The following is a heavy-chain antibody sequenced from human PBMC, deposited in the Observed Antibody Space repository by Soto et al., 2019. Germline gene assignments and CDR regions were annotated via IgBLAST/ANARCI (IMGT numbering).Heavy chain of an antibody. Sequence: GESLKISCKGSGYSFTTYWIAWVRQMPGKGLEWMGFIYPSDSETRYSPTFQGQVTISADKSISTAYLQWSSLKASDTAMYYCARQQFSGSYGYWGQGTLVTVS. CDR1: GYSFTTYW. D-gene: IGHD1-26*01. J-gene: IGHJ4*02. V-gene: IGHV5-51*01. CDR2: IYPSDSET. CDR3: ARQQFSGSYGY.